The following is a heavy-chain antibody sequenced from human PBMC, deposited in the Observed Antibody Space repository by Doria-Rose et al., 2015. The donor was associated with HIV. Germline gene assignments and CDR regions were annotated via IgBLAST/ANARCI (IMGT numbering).Heavy chain of an antibody. V-gene: IGHV3-53*01. CDR3: AREVYSYGYYNY. D-gene: IGHD3-3*01. J-gene: IGHJ4*02. Sequence: EVTLVQSGGGLVQPGGSLKLSCAASGFTVSNNYMTWVRQAPGRGLEWVSLLYSDGTTYYADSVRGRFTISRDNSKNTLFLQMNDLRVEDTALYYCAREVYSYGYYNYGGRGTLGNVSA. CDR2: LYSDGTT. CDR1: GFTVSNNY.